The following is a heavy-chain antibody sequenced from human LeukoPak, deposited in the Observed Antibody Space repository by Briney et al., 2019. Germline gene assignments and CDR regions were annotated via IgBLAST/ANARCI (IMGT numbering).Heavy chain of an antibody. Sequence: SETLSLTCTVSGDSFSSGYWSWIRQSPGKGLEWIGYTSYSDSTRYSPSLKSRVTMSIDTSMNQFSLKVTSVTAADTAVYYCARGSSRFDCWGQGTLVTVSS. CDR3: ARGSSRFDC. CDR1: GDSFSSGY. V-gene: IGHV4-59*01. J-gene: IGHJ4*02. D-gene: IGHD6-13*01. CDR2: TSYSDST.